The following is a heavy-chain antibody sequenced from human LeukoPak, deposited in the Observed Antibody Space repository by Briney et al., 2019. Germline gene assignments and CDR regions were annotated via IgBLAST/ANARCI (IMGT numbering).Heavy chain of an antibody. CDR2: ISGSGGST. CDR1: GFTFSSYA. D-gene: IGHD3-22*01. Sequence: GGSLRLSCAASGFTFSSYAMSWVRQAPGKGLEWVSAISGSGGSTYYADSVKGRFTISRDNSKNTLYLQMNSLRTEDTAVYYCAKPHYYDSRYFDYWGQGTLVTVSS. J-gene: IGHJ4*02. V-gene: IGHV3-23*01. CDR3: AKPHYYDSRYFDY.